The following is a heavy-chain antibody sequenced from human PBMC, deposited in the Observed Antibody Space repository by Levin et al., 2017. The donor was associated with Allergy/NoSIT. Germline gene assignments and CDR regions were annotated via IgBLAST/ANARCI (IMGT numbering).Heavy chain of an antibody. CDR1: GFTFSNYA. V-gene: IGHV3-30-3*01. J-gene: IGHJ6*03. D-gene: IGHD5-18*01. CDR3: ARDGRFPLRYIYYCMDV. Sequence: GGSLRLSCAASGFTFSNYAMHWVRQAPGKGLEWVAVISHDGTNKNYADPVKGRFTIPRDNSKNTLYLQMNSLRAEDTAIYYCARDGRFPLRYIYYCMDVWGKGTTVTVSS. CDR2: ISHDGTNK.